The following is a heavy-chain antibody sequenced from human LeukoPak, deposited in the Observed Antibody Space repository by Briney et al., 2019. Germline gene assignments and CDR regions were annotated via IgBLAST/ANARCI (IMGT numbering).Heavy chain of an antibody. CDR2: YDPEDGET. CDR1: GYTLSELS. J-gene: IGHJ4*02. CDR3: ATDPYSGGRLGEFDF. D-gene: IGHD1-26*01. Sequence: ASVKVSCKVSGYTLSELSIRWVRQAPGKELEWMGGYDPEDGETFSAQKFQGRVTMTEDTSTDTAHMELSSLRSEDTAVYYCATDPYSGGRLGEFDFWGQGTLVTVSP. V-gene: IGHV1-24*01.